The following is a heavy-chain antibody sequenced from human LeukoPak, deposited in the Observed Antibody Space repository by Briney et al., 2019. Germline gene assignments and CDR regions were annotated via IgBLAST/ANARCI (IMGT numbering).Heavy chain of an antibody. CDR2: ISSSGNAK. CDR1: EFTFSNYE. D-gene: IGHD2-21*02. CDR3: VLGGLYVVVTVEKYYYGMDV. Sequence: QPGGSLRLSCAAPEFTFSNYEMKWVRQAPGKGLEWVAYISSSGNAKYYADSVRGRFTISRDNAKNSLYLQMNSLRAEDTAVYYCVLGGLYVVVTVEKYYYGMDVWGKGTTVTVSS. J-gene: IGHJ6*04. V-gene: IGHV3-48*03.